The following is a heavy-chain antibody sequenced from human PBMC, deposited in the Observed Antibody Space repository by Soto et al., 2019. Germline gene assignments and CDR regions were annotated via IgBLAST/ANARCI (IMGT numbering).Heavy chain of an antibody. CDR1: GFTFSSYG. CDR2: ISYDGSNK. V-gene: IGHV3-30*18. D-gene: IGHD3-10*01. CDR3: ANDSGSDYFDY. J-gene: IGHJ4*02. Sequence: QVQLVESGGGVVQPGRSLRLSCAASGFTFSSYGMHWVRQAPGKGLEWVAVISYDGSNKYYADSVKGRFTISRDNSKNTLYLQMNSLRAEDTAVYYCANDSGSDYFDYWGQGTLVTVSS.